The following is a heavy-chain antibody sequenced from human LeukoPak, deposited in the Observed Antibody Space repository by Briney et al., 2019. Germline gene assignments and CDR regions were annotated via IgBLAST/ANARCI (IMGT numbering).Heavy chain of an antibody. J-gene: IGHJ3*02. CDR2: IWDTEIT. Sequence: PSETLSLTCTVSGGSIRSYFWSWLRQPPGKGLEWIGYIWDTEITDYNPSLKSLVTISLDTSKNHFSLKLRSVTTADTALYFCARGLVLATDDAFDIWGQGTLVTVSS. CDR3: ARGLVLATDDAFDI. CDR1: GGSIRSYF. V-gene: IGHV4-59*01. D-gene: IGHD5-12*01.